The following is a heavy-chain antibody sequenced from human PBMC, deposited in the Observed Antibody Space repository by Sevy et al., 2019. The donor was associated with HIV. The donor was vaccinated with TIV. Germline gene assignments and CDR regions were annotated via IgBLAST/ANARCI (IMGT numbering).Heavy chain of an antibody. V-gene: IGHV3-23*01. CDR2: ISGSGGST. D-gene: IGHD2-21*02. J-gene: IGHJ3*02. CDR3: ARYCGGDCYLNDAFDI. CDR1: GFTFSSYA. Sequence: GGSLRLSCAASGFTFSSYAMSWVRQAPGKGLEWVSAISGSGGSTYYADSVKGRFTISRDNSKNTLYRQMNSLRAEDTAVYYCARYCGGDCYLNDAFDIWGQGTMVTVSS.